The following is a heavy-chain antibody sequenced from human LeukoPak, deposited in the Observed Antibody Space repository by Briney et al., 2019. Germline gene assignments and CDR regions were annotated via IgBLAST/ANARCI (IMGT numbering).Heavy chain of an antibody. CDR1: GGSISSYY. Sequence: SETLSLTCTVSGGSISSYYWSWIRQPPGKGLEWIGYIYYSGSTNYNPSLKSRVTISVDTSKNQFSLKLSSVTAADTAVYYCAKAATWFGEIHYWGQGTLVTVSS. CDR2: IYYSGST. V-gene: IGHV4-59*01. D-gene: IGHD3-10*01. CDR3: AKAATWFGEIHY. J-gene: IGHJ4*02.